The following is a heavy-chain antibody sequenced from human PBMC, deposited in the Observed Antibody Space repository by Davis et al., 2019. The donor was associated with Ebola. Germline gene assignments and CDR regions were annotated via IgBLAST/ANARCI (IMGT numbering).Heavy chain of an antibody. CDR3: ARDLTWFGDPEGMDV. D-gene: IGHD3-10*01. V-gene: IGHV3-33*01. CDR1: GFTFSRYG. J-gene: IGHJ6*04. CDR2: IWFDGSND. Sequence: GGSLRLSCAASGFTFSRYGMHWVRQAPGKGLEWVAVIWFDGSNDFHAESVKGRFAISRDNSKNTLYLQMDNVRAEDTAVYYCARDLTWFGDPEGMDVWGKGTTVTVSS.